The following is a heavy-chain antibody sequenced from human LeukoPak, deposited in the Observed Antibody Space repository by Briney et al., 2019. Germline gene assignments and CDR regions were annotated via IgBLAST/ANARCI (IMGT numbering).Heavy chain of an antibody. CDR2: ISGSGGST. V-gene: IGHV3-23*01. J-gene: IGHJ3*02. Sequence: PGGSLRLSCAGSGFTFSSYAMSWVRQAPGKGLEWVSAISGSGGSTYYADSVKGRFTISRDNSKNTLYLQMNSLRAEDTAVYYCARDKGYSYGNAFDIWGQGTMVTVSS. CDR3: ARDKGYSYGNAFDI. D-gene: IGHD5-18*01. CDR1: GFTFSSYA.